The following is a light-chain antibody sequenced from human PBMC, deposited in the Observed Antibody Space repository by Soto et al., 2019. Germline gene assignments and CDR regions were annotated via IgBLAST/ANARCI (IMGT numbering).Light chain of an antibody. CDR2: GES. CDR3: QKYGRSPIT. V-gene: IGKV3-20*01. Sequence: EIVLTQSPGTLSLSPGERASLSCRASQSVSNNYLAWYQQKPGQAPRLLIFGESSRATGIPDRFSGSGSGTYFTLIINRLEPEDFAVYYCQKYGRSPITFGPGTRLEIK. J-gene: IGKJ5*01. CDR1: QSVSNNY.